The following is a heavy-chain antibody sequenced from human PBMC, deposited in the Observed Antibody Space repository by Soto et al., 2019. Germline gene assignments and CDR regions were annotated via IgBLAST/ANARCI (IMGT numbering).Heavy chain of an antibody. CDR3: AKDSLDFWSGYYYYYGMDV. J-gene: IGHJ6*02. Sequence: GGSLRLSCAASGFTFSSYGMHWVRQAPGKGLEWVAVISYDGSNKYYADSVKGRLTISRDNSKNTLYLQMNSLRAEDTAVYYCAKDSLDFWSGYYYYYGMDVWGQGTTVTVSS. CDR2: ISYDGSNK. CDR1: GFTFSSYG. V-gene: IGHV3-30*18. D-gene: IGHD3-3*01.